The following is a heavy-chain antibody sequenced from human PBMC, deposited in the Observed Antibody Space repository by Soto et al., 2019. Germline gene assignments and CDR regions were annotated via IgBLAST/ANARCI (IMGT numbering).Heavy chain of an antibody. V-gene: IGHV5-51*01. CDR3: ARRSDFWSGYKAYGMDV. D-gene: IGHD3-3*01. Sequence: GASLKISCKGSGYSFTSYWIGWLRQMPGKGRKGMRSTYPGDTDNTYNPPCQVKITSSAYKSIGPAELRWSRLKASDTDMYDCARRSDFWSGYKAYGMDVWGQGTTVTVSS. CDR1: GYSFTSYW. J-gene: IGHJ6*02. CDR2: TYPGDTDN.